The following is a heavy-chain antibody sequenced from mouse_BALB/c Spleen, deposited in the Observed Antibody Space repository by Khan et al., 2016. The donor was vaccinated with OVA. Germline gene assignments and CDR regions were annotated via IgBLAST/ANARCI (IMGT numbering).Heavy chain of an antibody. J-gene: IGHJ2*01. CDR2: IYPGTGNT. D-gene: IGHD3-2*02. CDR3: AREEALYYFDY. V-gene: IGHV1-76*01. Sequence: QVQLKQSGTELVRPGASVKLSCKTSGYIFTSYWIHWVKQRPGQGLEWIARIYPGTGNTYYSEKFNDKASLTADKSSSTAYMHLSSLKSEDSAVYFCAREEALYYFDYWGQGTTLTVSS. CDR1: GYIFTSYW.